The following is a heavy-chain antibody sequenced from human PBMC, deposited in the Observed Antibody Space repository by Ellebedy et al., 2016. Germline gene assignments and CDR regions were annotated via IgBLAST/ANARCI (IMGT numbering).Heavy chain of an antibody. J-gene: IGHJ4*02. Sequence: SETLSLTXAVYGGSFSGYYWSWIRQPPGKGLEWIGEINHSGSTDYNPSLKSRVTISVDTSKNQFSLKLSSVTAADTAVYYCARKGRTLRYWGQGTLVTVSS. CDR3: ARKGRTLRY. CDR1: GGSFSGYY. V-gene: IGHV4-34*01. CDR2: INHSGST.